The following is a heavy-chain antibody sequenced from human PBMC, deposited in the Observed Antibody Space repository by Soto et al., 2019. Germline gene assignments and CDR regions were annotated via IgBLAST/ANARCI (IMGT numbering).Heavy chain of an antibody. J-gene: IGHJ4*02. CDR3: APRGDSGYDSC. Sequence: QVQLVQSGAEVKKPGSSVKVSCKASGGTFSSYTISWVRQAPGQGLEWMGRIIPILGIANYAQKFQGRVTLPADKSPSTAYMELSSLRSEDTAVYYCAPRGDSGYDSCWCQGTLITVSS. V-gene: IGHV1-69*02. CDR2: IIPILGIA. CDR1: GGTFSSYT. D-gene: IGHD5-12*01.